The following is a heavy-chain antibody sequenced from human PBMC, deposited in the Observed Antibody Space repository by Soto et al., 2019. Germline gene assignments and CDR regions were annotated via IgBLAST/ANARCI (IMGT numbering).Heavy chain of an antibody. CDR2: IIPIFGTA. V-gene: IGHV1-69*01. CDR3: ARHYSSSWYRRDYYCYYGMDV. Sequence: QVQLVQSGAEVKKPGSSVKVSCKASGGTFSSYAISWVRQAPGQGLEWMGGIIPIFGTANYAQKFQGRVTITADESTSTAYMELSSLRSEDTAVYYCARHYSSSWYRRDYYCYYGMDVWGQGTTVTVSS. J-gene: IGHJ6*02. CDR1: GGTFSSYA. D-gene: IGHD6-13*01.